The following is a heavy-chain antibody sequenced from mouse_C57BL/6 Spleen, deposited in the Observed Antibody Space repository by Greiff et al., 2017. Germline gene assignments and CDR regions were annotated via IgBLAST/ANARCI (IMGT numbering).Heavy chain of an antibody. CDR3: ASTMVTTRSLYAMDY. D-gene: IGHD2-2*01. J-gene: IGHJ4*01. V-gene: IGHV5-17*01. CDR1: GFTFSDYG. Sequence: EVKLQESGGGLVKPGGSLKLSCAASGFTFSDYGMHWVRQAPEKGLEWVAYISSGSSTIYYADTVKGRFTISRDNAKNTLFLQMTSLRSEDTAMYYCASTMVTTRSLYAMDYWGQGTSVTVSS. CDR2: ISSGSSTI.